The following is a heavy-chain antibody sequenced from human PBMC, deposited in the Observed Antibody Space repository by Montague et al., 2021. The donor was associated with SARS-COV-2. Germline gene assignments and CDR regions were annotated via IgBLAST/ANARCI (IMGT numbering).Heavy chain of an antibody. V-gene: IGHV4-34*01. J-gene: IGHJ6*03. Sequence: SETRSLTCAVYGGSFSGYYWNWIRQPPGKGLEWIGEINHSGSAKXNPSLKRRVTISVDTSKDQFSLKLNSVTAADTAVYYCARLGEGVVPAPILGVGPYYSYFYMDVWGKGATVTVSS. D-gene: IGHD2-2*02. CDR2: INHSGSA. CDR3: ARLGEGVVPAPILGVGPYYSYFYMDV. CDR1: GGSFSGYY.